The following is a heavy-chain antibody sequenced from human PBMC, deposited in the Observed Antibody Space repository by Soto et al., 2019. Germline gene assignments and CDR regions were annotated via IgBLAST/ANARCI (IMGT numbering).Heavy chain of an antibody. D-gene: IGHD6-13*01. CDR1: GFTFSSYA. V-gene: IGHV3-23*01. CDR2: ISGSGGST. J-gene: IGHJ6*02. CDR3: VKGGLGSIYSSSWDYYGMDV. Sequence: GGSLRLSCAASGFTFSSYAMSWVRQAPGKGLEWVSAISGSGGSTYYADSVKGRFTISRDNSKNTLYLQMNSLRAEDTAVYYCVKGGLGSIYSSSWDYYGMDVWGQGTTVTVSS.